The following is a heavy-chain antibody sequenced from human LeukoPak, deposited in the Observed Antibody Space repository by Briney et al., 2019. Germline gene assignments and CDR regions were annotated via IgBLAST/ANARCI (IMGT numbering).Heavy chain of an antibody. CDR1: GFTFSAYN. J-gene: IGHJ4*02. V-gene: IGHV3-21*01. CDR3: ARDPGLFYFDY. Sequence: PGGSLRLSCAASGFTFSAYNMNWVRLAPGKGLEWVASISSSSSYIYFTDSLKGRFTISRDNAKNSLYLQMNSLRVEDTAVYYCARDPGLFYFDYWGQGTLVTVSS. CDR2: ISSSSSYI. D-gene: IGHD3-16*01.